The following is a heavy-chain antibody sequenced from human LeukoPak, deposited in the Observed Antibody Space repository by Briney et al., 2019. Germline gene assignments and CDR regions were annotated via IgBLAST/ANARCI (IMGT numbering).Heavy chain of an antibody. CDR3: AKKSPDSSGNPAYD. V-gene: IGHV3-23*01. CDR2: ISRSGTET. D-gene: IGHD4-23*01. CDR1: GFTFSNYG. J-gene: IGHJ4*02. Sequence: GGSLRLSCAGAGFTFSNYGMSWVRQAPGKGLEWVSVISRSGTETYHADSVRGRFTISRDNAKNTLYLQMNSLRAEDTAVYYCAKKSPDSSGNPAYDWGQGTLVTVSS.